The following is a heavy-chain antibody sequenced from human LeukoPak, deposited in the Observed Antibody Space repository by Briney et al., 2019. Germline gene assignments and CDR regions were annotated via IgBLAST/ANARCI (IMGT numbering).Heavy chain of an antibody. CDR1: GGSISSSN. J-gene: IGHJ3*02. Sequence: LSLTCAVSGGSISSSNWWSWVRQPPGKGLEWVAVISYDGSNKYYADSVKGRFTISRDNSKNTLYLQMNSLRAEDTAVYYCAKDPGGSSGYPDAFDIWGQGTMVTVSS. V-gene: IGHV3-30*18. CDR3: AKDPGGSSGYPDAFDI. D-gene: IGHD3-22*01. CDR2: ISYDGSNK.